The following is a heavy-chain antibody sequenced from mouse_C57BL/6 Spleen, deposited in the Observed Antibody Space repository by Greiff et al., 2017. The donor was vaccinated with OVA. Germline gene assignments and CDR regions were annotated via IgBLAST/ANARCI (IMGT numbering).Heavy chain of an antibody. Sequence: LVESEGGLVQPGSSMKLSCTASGFTFSDYYMAWVRQVPEKGLEWVANINYDGSSTYYLDSLKSRFIISRDNAKNSLYLQMSSLKSEDAATDYCARDPLRGYFDVWGTGTTVTVSS. D-gene: IGHD1-1*01. CDR3: ARDPLRGYFDV. V-gene: IGHV5-16*01. CDR1: GFTFSDYY. CDR2: INYDGSST. J-gene: IGHJ1*03.